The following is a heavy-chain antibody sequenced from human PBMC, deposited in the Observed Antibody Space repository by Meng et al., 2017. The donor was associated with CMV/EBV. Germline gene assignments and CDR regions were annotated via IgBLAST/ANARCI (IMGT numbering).Heavy chain of an antibody. J-gene: IGHJ6*02. CDR2: IRYDGSNK. V-gene: IGHV3-30*02. Sequence: GESLKISCAASGFTFSSYGMHWVRQAPGKGLEWVAFIRYDGSNKYYADSVKGRFTISRDNSKNTLYLQMNSLRAEDTAVYYCAKEDSGSWWGAYYYYGMDVWGQGTTVTVSS. CDR3: AKEDSGSWWGAYYYYGMDV. CDR1: GFTFSSYG. D-gene: IGHD6-13*01.